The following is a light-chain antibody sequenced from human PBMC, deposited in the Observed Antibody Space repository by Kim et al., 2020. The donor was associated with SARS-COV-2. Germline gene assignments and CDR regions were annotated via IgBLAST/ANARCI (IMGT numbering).Light chain of an antibody. CDR2: EDN. CDR3: QTWDINTVV. J-gene: IGLJ2*01. Sequence: VSPGQTASITCSGDKLGDKYSCWYQQKPGQSPVLLLYEDNKRPSGIPERFSGSNSGNTATLTISGTQAMDEADYYCQTWDINTVVFGGGTQLTVL. V-gene: IGLV3-1*01. CDR1: KLGDKY.